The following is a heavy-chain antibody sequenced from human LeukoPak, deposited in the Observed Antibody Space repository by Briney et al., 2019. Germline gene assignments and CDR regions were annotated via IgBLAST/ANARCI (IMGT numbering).Heavy chain of an antibody. J-gene: IGHJ6*02. Sequence: ASVKVSCKASGYTFTSYDINWVRQATGQGLEWMGWMNPNSGNTGYAQKFQGRVTMTRNTSISTAYMELSSLRSEDTAVYYRARGSFGYCSSTSCHTSTYYYGMDVWGQGTTVTVSS. V-gene: IGHV1-8*01. D-gene: IGHD2-2*02. CDR3: ARGSFGYCSSTSCHTSTYYYGMDV. CDR2: MNPNSGNT. CDR1: GYTFTSYD.